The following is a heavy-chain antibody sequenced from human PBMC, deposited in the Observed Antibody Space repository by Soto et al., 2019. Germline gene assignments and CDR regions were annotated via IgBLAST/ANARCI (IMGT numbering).Heavy chain of an antibody. V-gene: IGHV1-3*01. CDR3: ARNGYCSGGSCYSHWFDP. Sequence: ASVKVSCKASGYTFTSYAMHWVRQAPGQRLEWMGWINAGNGNTKYSQKFQGRVTITRDTSASTAYMELSSLRSEDTAVYYCARNGYCSGGSCYSHWFDPWGQGTLVTVSS. D-gene: IGHD2-15*01. CDR1: GYTFTSYA. J-gene: IGHJ5*02. CDR2: INAGNGNT.